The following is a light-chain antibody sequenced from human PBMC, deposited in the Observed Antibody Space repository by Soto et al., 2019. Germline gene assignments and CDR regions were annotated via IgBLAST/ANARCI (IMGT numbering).Light chain of an antibody. CDR3: CSYGGSFYV. CDR2: DVN. Sequence: QSVLTQPRSVCGSPGQSVAISCSGTSSDVGGYNYVSWYQQHPGKAPKLIIFDVNKRPSGVPDRFSGSKSGSTASLTISGLQAEDEADYYCCSYGGSFYVVGTGTKVTVL. J-gene: IGLJ1*01. CDR1: SSDVGGYNY. V-gene: IGLV2-11*01.